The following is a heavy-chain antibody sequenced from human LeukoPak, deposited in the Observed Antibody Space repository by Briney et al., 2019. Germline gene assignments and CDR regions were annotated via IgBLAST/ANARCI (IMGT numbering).Heavy chain of an antibody. CDR3: AREGGAIYDFWSGYSKAPTYYFDY. V-gene: IGHV3-21*01. Sequence: PGGSLRLSCAASGFTFSSYSMNWVRQAPGKGLEWVSSISSSSSYIYYADSVKGRFTISRDNAKNSLYLQMNSLRAEDTAVYYCAREGGAIYDFWSGYSKAPTYYFDYWGQGTLVTVSS. CDR1: GFTFSSYS. CDR2: ISSSSSYI. D-gene: IGHD3-3*01. J-gene: IGHJ4*02.